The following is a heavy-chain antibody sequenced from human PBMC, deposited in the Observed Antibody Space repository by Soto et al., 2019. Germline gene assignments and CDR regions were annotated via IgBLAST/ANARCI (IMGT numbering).Heavy chain of an antibody. V-gene: IGHV1-46*02. CDR2: IHPSGDTK. J-gene: IGHJ4*02. Sequence: QVQLVQSGAEVKEPGASVKVSCKASGYTFQNYHMHWVRQAPGQGLEWMGIIHPSGDTKTYAQRFQGCLAMTRDTSTSTAYMELSSLTSEATAVYFCARDLWGSWTVDYWGQGTLVTVSS. CDR1: GYTFQNYH. D-gene: IGHD3-16*01. CDR3: ARDLWGSWTVDY.